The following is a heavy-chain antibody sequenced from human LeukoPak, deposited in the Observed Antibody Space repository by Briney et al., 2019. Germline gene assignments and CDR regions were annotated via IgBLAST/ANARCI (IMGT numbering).Heavy chain of an antibody. D-gene: IGHD4-11*01. CDR3: ASSYSNYDWFDP. CDR2: IIPIFGTA. Sequence: SVKVSCKAPGGTFSSYAISWVRQAPGQGLEWMGGIIPIFGTANYAQKFQGRVTITTDESTSTAYMELSSLRSEDTAVYYCASSYSNYDWFDPWGQGTLVTVSS. CDR1: GGTFSSYA. J-gene: IGHJ5*02. V-gene: IGHV1-69*05.